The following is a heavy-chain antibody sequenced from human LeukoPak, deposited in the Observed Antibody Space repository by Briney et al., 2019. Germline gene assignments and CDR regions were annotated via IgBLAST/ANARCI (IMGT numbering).Heavy chain of an antibody. D-gene: IGHD6-6*01. CDR1: GGTFSSYA. CDR3: ARDQEQLAPYNWFDP. Sequence: GASVKVSCKASGGTFSSYAISWVRQAPGQGLEWMGWINPNSGGTNSQKFQGRVTMTRDTSISTAYMELSRLRSDDTAVYYCARDQEQLAPYNWFDPWGQGTLVTVSS. V-gene: IGHV1-2*02. CDR2: INPNSGGT. J-gene: IGHJ5*02.